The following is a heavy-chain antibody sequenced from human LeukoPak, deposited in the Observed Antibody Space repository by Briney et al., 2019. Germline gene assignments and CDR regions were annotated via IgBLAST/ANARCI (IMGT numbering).Heavy chain of an antibody. D-gene: IGHD2-15*01. CDR3: ARQGDNSKWYVWFDP. CDR2: IYSSGIT. CDR1: GGSISNYY. J-gene: IGHJ5*02. Sequence: PSETLSLTCTVSGGSISNYYWSWIRQPPGKGLEWIGYIYSSGITNYNPSLKSRVTISVDMPKNQFSLKLRSVTAADTAVYYCARQGDNSKWYVWFDPWGQGTLVIVSS. V-gene: IGHV4-59*08.